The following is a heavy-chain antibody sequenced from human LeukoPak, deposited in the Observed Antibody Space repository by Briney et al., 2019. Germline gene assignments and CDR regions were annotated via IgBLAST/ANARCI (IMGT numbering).Heavy chain of an antibody. CDR1: GGSISIYY. Sequence: PSETLSLTCTVSGGSISIYYWSWIRQPAGKGLEWIGRIYTSGSTNYNPSLKSRVTISVDKSKNQFSLKLSSVTAADTAVYYCARETPVRPFDYWGQGTLVTVSS. CDR2: IYTSGST. CDR3: ARETPVRPFDY. V-gene: IGHV4-4*07. D-gene: IGHD3-10*02. J-gene: IGHJ4*02.